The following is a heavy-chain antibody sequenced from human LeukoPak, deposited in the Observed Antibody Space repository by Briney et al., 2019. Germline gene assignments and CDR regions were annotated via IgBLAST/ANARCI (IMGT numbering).Heavy chain of an antibody. Sequence: PSETLSLTCTVSGGSINSGSYYWSWIRQPAGKGLEWIGRMYVTGSTNYNPSLKSRVTISLDTSKTQFSLKLSSVTAADTAVYYCARHDSAGYSYFQYWGQGTLVTVSS. CDR2: MYVTGST. CDR1: GGSINSGSYY. CDR3: ARHDSAGYSYFQY. J-gene: IGHJ1*01. D-gene: IGHD3-22*01. V-gene: IGHV4-61*02.